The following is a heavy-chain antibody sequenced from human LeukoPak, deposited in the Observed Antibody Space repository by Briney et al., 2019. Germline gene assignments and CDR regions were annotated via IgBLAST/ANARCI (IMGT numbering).Heavy chain of an antibody. V-gene: IGHV3-23*01. D-gene: IGHD5-18*01. CDR1: GFTFSSHA. CDR3: AKDKGYSYGWNSDY. Sequence: GGSLRLSCAASGFTFSSHAMSWVRQAPGKGLEWVSAISGSGGSTYYADSVKGRFTISRDNSKNTLYLQMNSLRAEDTAVYYCAKDKGYSYGWNSDYWGQGTLVTVSS. CDR2: ISGSGGST. J-gene: IGHJ4*02.